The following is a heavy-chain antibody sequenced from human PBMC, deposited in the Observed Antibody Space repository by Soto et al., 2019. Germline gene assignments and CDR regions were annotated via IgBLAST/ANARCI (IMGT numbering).Heavy chain of an antibody. CDR3: ARLGFSYGNGGFF. CDR1: GYTFTGYY. J-gene: IGHJ4*02. D-gene: IGHD5-18*01. Sequence: QVQLVQSGAEVKKPGASVKVSCKASGYTFTGYYMHWVRQAPGQGLEWMGWINPNSGGTNYAKKFQGQVTKTRDTSLSTAYMELGRLRSDDTAGYFCARLGFSYGNGGFFWGQGTLGPVSS. CDR2: INPNSGGT. V-gene: IGHV1-2*02.